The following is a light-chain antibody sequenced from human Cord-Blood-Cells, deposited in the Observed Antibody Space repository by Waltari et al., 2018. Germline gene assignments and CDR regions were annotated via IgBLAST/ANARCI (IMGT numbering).Light chain of an antibody. CDR1: QSVLYSSNNKNY. V-gene: IGKV4-1*01. CDR3: QQYYSTPRT. CDR2: GAS. Sequence: DIVMTQSPDSLAVSLGERATINCKSRQSVLYSSNNKNYLAWYQHKPGQPPKLIIYGASTLESGVPDRFSGSGSGTDFTLTISSLQAEDVAVYYCQQYYSTPRTFGQGTKVEIK. J-gene: IGKJ1*01.